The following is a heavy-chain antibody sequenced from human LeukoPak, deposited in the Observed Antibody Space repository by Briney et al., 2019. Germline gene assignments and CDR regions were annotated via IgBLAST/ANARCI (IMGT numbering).Heavy chain of an antibody. CDR3: AKDLPDYGDYIEGY. Sequence: GGSLRLSCAASGFTFSSFAMSWVRQAPGKGLEWVSTISGSGGSTNYADSVKGRFTFSRDNSKNTLYLQMNSLRAEDTAVYYCAKDLPDYGDYIEGYWGQGTLVTVAS. J-gene: IGHJ4*02. CDR2: ISGSGGST. D-gene: IGHD4-17*01. CDR1: GFTFSSFA. V-gene: IGHV3-23*01.